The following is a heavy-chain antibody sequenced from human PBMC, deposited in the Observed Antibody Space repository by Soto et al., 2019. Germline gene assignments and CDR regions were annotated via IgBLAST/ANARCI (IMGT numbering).Heavy chain of an antibody. V-gene: IGHV3-9*01. D-gene: IGHD1-26*01. CDR3: AKDIGGATYHFDY. CDR2: ISWNSGSI. Sequence: PGGSLRLSCAASGFTFDDYAMHWVRQAPGKGLEWVSGISWNSGSIGYADSVKGRFTISRDNAKNSLYLQMNSLRAEDTALYYCAKDIGGATYHFDYWGQGTLVTVSS. CDR1: GFTFDDYA. J-gene: IGHJ4*02.